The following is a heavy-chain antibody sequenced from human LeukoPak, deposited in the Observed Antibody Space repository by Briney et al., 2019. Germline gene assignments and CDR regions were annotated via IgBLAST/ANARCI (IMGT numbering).Heavy chain of an antibody. D-gene: IGHD6-13*01. Sequence: GGSLRLSGAASGFIVSSNYMHWVRQAPGKGREWVSVLHSGGSTFYAQSVKGRFTISRDNSNNILYLQMNRLRAEDTAMYYCVRDDLWQQMALWGQGTLVAVSS. CDR3: VRDDLWQQMAL. J-gene: IGHJ1*01. CDR1: GFIVSSNY. V-gene: IGHV3-53*01. CDR2: LHSGGST.